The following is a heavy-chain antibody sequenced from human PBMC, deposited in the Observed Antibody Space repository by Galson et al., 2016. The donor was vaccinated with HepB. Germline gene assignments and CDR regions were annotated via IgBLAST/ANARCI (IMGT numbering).Heavy chain of an antibody. CDR1: GDSVSSKSAA. D-gene: IGHD2-15*01. CDR2: TYHTSNWYS. J-gene: IGHJ4*02. CDR3: ARGHLVVPFSFYFDY. Sequence: CAISGDSVSSKSAAWNWIRHSPSRGLEWLGRTYHTSNWYSDYAVSVKSRITTNPDTSKNQFSLQLNSVTPEDMAVYYCARGHLVVPFSFYFDYWGQGSLVTVSS. V-gene: IGHV6-1*01.